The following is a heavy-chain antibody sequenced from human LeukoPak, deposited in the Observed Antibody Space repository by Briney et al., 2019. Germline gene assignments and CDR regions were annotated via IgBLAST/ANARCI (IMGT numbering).Heavy chain of an antibody. V-gene: IGHV3-11*01. J-gene: IGHJ4*02. CDR1: RFTFSDYY. CDR2: ISSSGSTI. CDR3: ARDIYYDSSGYYPYY. D-gene: IGHD3-22*01. Sequence: GGSLRLSCAASRFTFSDYYMSWIRQAPGKGLEWVSYISSSGSTIYYADSVKGRFTISRDNAKNSLYLQMNSLRAEDTAVYYCARDIYYDSSGYYPYYWGQGTLVTVSS.